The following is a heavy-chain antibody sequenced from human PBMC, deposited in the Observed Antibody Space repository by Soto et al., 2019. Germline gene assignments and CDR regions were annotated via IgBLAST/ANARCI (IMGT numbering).Heavy chain of an antibody. CDR1: GYRFTTYW. J-gene: IGHJ4*02. CDR3: ARRVWSGYAYFFEN. D-gene: IGHD3-3*01. V-gene: IGHV5-51*01. CDR2: IYPGDSET. Sequence: PGEAVKISCKGSGYRFTTYWLAWVRQMPGQGLEWMGLIYPGDSETRYSPSFQGQVTISVDKSISTAYLQWSSLQASDTAMYYCARRVWSGYAYFFENWGQGTLVTVSS.